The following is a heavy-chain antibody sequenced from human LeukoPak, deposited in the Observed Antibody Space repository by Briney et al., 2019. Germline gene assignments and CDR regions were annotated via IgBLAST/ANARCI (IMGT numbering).Heavy chain of an antibody. CDR1: GYIFTSNW. V-gene: IGHV5-51*01. Sequence: PGESLKISCKGSGYIFTSNWIGWVRQMPGKGLEWMGFIYPGDSHTRYDPSFEGQVTISADKSISTAYLQWSSLKASDTAMYYCARQTRDGSGSRGYSFDFWAREPLSPSPQ. J-gene: IGHJ4*02. CDR3: ARQTRDGSGSRGYSFDF. D-gene: IGHD3-10*01. CDR2: IYPGDSHT.